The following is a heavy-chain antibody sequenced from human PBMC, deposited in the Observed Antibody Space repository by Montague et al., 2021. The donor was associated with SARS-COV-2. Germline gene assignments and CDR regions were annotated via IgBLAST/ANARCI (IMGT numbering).Heavy chain of an antibody. CDR3: AGLYGASFDY. J-gene: IGHJ4*02. CDR2: FYYAGGT. Sequence: SETLSLTCTASGGSVSRISSHWGWIRQPPGKGLEYIGSFYYAGGTQYNPSLKSRVTISVDTSNDQFSLKMNSVTAADTAVYFCAGLYGASFDYWGQGTLVTVSS. D-gene: IGHD4/OR15-4a*01. V-gene: IGHV4-39*01. CDR1: GGSVSRISSH.